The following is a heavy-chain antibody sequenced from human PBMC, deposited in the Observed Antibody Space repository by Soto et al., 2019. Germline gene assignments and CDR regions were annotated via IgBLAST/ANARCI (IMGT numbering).Heavy chain of an antibody. CDR1: GYSFSRYC. D-gene: IGHD2-2*01. CDR2: ISVYNGNT. Sequence: ASVKVSFKASGYSFSRYCVTWLRQAPGPGLEWMGLISVYNGNTNYAQNFQDRVTMTTDTSTKTAYMDLRSLRFDDTAVYYCASTQGSGYCSSASCRNGMDVWGQGTTVTVSS. J-gene: IGHJ6*02. V-gene: IGHV1-18*01. CDR3: ASTQGSGYCSSASCRNGMDV.